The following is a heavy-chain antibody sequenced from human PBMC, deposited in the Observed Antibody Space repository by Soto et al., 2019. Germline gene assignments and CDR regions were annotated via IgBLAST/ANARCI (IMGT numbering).Heavy chain of an antibody. CDR1: GYTFTSYY. CDR3: ASPPGIAAAGDYYYYYGMDV. V-gene: IGHV1-46*01. J-gene: IGHJ6*02. Sequence: ASVKVSCKASGYTFTSYYMHWVRQAPGQGLEWMGIINPSGGSTSYAQKFQGRVTMTRDTSISTAYMELSRLRSDDTAVYYCASPPGIAAAGDYYYYYGMDVWGQGTTVTVSS. CDR2: INPSGGST. D-gene: IGHD6-13*01.